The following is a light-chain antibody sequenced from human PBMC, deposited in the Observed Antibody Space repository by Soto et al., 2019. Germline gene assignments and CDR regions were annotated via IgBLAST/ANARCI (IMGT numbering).Light chain of an antibody. CDR2: DVS. J-gene: IGLJ1*01. Sequence: QSVLTQPASVSGSPGQSITISCTGTISDVGGYNYVSWYQQHPGKAPKLMIYDVSNRPSGVSNRFSGSKSGNTASLTISGLQAEDEADYYCSSYISSSTYVFGTGTKVTVL. CDR1: ISDVGGYNY. CDR3: SSYISSSTYV. V-gene: IGLV2-14*03.